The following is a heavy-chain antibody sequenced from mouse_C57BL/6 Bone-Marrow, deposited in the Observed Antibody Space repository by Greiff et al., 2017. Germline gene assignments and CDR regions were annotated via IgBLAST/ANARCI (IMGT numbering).Heavy chain of an antibody. Sequence: EVQLVESGGGLVQPGGSLSLSCAASGFTFTDYYMSWVRQPPGKALEWLGFIRNKANGYTTEYSASVKGRFTISRDNSQSILYLQMNALRAEDSATYYCARYGGWLLKVDYWGQGTTLTVSS. CDR3: ARYGGWLLKVDY. CDR2: IRNKANGYTT. CDR1: GFTFTDYY. D-gene: IGHD2-3*01. V-gene: IGHV7-3*01. J-gene: IGHJ2*01.